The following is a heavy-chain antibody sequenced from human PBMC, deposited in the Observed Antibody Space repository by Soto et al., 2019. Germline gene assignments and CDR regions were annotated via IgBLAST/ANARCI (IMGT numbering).Heavy chain of an antibody. V-gene: IGHV3-74*01. D-gene: IGHD4-17*01. CDR1: GFTFSSYY. J-gene: IGHJ4*02. CDR3: ARGYYGDPPALDY. Sequence: EVQLVESGGGLVQPGGSLRLSCAASGFTFSSYYMHWVRQAPGKGLVWISRIKTDGSFSSYADSVKGRFTISRDNAKNTFFLQMNSLRDDDTAVYYCARGYYGDPPALDYWGQGTLVSVSS. CDR2: IKTDGSFS.